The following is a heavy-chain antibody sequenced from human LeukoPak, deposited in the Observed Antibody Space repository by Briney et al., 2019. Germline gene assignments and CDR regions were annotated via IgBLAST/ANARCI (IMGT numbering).Heavy chain of an antibody. CDR3: ARHTENYDSGRFDY. D-gene: IGHD3-22*01. CDR2: IYYSGST. Sequence: SETLSLTCTVSGGSISSYYWSWIRQPPGKGLEWIGSIYYSGSTYYNPSLKSRVTISVDTSKNQFSLKLSSVTAADTAEYYCARHTENYDSGRFDYWGQGTLVTVSS. CDR1: GGSISSYY. V-gene: IGHV4-39*01. J-gene: IGHJ4*02.